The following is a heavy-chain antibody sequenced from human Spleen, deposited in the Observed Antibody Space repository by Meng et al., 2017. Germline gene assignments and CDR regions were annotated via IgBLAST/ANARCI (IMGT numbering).Heavy chain of an antibody. Sequence: GESLKISCAASGFTFSSYGMHWVRQAPGKGLEWVAVIWYDGSNTHYADSVKGRFTISRHNSKNALYLQMSSLRAEDTAVYYCGIGGGYFFGEFRLGYWGQGTLVTVSS. J-gene: IGHJ4*02. CDR2: IWYDGSNT. CDR3: GIGGGYFFGEFRLGY. D-gene: IGHD3-22*01. CDR1: GFTFSSYG. V-gene: IGHV3-33*01.